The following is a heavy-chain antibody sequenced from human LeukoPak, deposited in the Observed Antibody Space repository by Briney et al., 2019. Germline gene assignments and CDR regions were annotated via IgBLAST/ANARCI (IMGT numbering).Heavy chain of an antibody. V-gene: IGHV4-61*08. J-gene: IGHJ3*02. CDR3: ARRLARRRTPFDI. Sequence: SETLSLTCTVSGGSISSGDYYWSWIRQPPGKGLEWIGYNYYSGSTNYNPSLKSRVTISVDTSKNQFSLKLSSVTAADTAVYYCARRLARRRTPFDIWGQGTMVTVSS. CDR2: NYYSGST. D-gene: IGHD3-3*02. CDR1: GGSISSGDYY.